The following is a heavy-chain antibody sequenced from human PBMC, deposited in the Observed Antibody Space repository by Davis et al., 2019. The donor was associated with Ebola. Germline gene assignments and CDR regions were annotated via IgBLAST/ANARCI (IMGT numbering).Heavy chain of an antibody. CDR3: TAYGRGYYNFWSGYSTFDY. Sequence: GESLKISCAASGFTFSNAWMSWVRQAPGKGLEWVGRIKSTTDGGTTDYAAPVKGRFTVSRDDSKNTLYLQMNSLKTEDTAVYYCTAYGRGYYNFWSGYSTFDYWGQGTLVTVFS. D-gene: IGHD3-3*01. CDR1: GFTFSNAW. J-gene: IGHJ4*02. CDR2: IKSTTDGGTT. V-gene: IGHV3-15*01.